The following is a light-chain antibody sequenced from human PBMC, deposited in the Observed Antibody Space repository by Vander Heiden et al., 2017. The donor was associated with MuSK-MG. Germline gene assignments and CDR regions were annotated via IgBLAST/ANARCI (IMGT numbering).Light chain of an antibody. J-gene: IGLJ2*01. CDR3: QSYDTSLSGV. CDR1: SSNFGAGYD. CDR2: SNN. Sequence: QSVLTQPPSVSGAPGQKVTISCTGTSSNFGAGYDVHWYQQLPGTAPKLLIYSNNNRPSGVPDRFSGSKSGTSASLAITGLQAEDEADYYCQSYDTSLSGVFGGGTKLTVL. V-gene: IGLV1-40*01.